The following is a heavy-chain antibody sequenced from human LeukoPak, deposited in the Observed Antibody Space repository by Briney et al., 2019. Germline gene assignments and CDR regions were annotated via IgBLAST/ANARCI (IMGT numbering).Heavy chain of an antibody. J-gene: IGHJ4*02. CDR1: GFTFSSYS. Sequence: GGSLRLSCAASGFTFSSYSMNWVRQAPGKGLEWVSSISSSSSYIYYADSVKGRFTISRDNAKNSLYLQMNSLRAEDTAVYYCARGLYSGSYYVAPDYWGQGTLVTVSS. V-gene: IGHV3-21*01. CDR2: ISSSSSYI. D-gene: IGHD1-26*01. CDR3: ARGLYSGSYYVAPDY.